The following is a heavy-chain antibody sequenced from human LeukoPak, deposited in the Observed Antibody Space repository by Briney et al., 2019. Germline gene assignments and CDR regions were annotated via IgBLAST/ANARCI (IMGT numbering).Heavy chain of an antibody. J-gene: IGHJ3*02. V-gene: IGHV4-59*01. CDR2: IYYSGST. Sequence: PSETLSLTCTVSDGSISSYYWSWIRQPPGKGLEWIGYIYYSGSTNYNPSLKSRVTISVDTSKNQFSLKLSSVTAADTAVYYCAREITMVRGVPDAFDIWGQGTMVTVSS. D-gene: IGHD3-10*01. CDR3: AREITMVRGVPDAFDI. CDR1: DGSISSYY.